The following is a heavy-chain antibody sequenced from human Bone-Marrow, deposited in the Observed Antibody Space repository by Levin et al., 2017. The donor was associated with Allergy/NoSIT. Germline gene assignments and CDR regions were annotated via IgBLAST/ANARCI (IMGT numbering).Heavy chain of an antibody. J-gene: IGHJ4*02. V-gene: IGHV3-72*01. Sequence: GESLKISCAASGFTFSDHYMDWVRQAPGKGLEWVARIRNKGNSYSTEYAASVKGRFTISGDDSKNSLYLQMNSLKIEDTAVYYCARGAVVRPTANDYWGQGTLVTVSS. CDR3: ARGAVVRPTANDY. CDR1: GFTFSDHY. CDR2: IRNKGNSYST. D-gene: IGHD1-26*01.